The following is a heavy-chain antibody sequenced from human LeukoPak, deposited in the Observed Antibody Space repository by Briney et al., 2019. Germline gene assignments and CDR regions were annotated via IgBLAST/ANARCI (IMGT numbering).Heavy chain of an antibody. CDR1: GFTFSSYS. V-gene: IGHV3-21*01. J-gene: IGHJ4*02. CDR2: ISSSSSYI. D-gene: IGHD6-6*01. Sequence: GGSLRLSCAASGFTFSSYSMNWVRQAPGKGLEWVSSISSSSSYIYYADSVRGRFTISRDNAKNSLYLQMNSLRAEDTAVYYCARDKRYSSSSDYWGQGTLVTVSS. CDR3: ARDKRYSSSSDY.